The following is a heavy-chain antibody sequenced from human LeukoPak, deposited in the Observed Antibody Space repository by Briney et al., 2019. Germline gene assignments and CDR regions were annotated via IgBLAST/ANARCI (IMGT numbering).Heavy chain of an antibody. CDR3: ARDFSSTWPFDE. CDR1: GFTFSSYE. CDR2: ISSSGLTI. D-gene: IGHD6-13*01. J-gene: IGHJ4*02. Sequence: GGSESLSCAASGFTFSSYEMNWVRQAPGKGLEWVSYISSSGLTIYYADSVKGRFTISRDNAKNSLYLQMNSLRAEDTAVYYCARDFSSTWPFDEWGQGDLVTVSS. V-gene: IGHV3-48*03.